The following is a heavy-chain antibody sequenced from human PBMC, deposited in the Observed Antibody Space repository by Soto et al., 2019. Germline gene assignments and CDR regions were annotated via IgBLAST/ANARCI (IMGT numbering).Heavy chain of an antibody. V-gene: IGHV4-30-2*01. CDR3: ARDSYRSPGYFDY. D-gene: IGHD6-13*01. Sequence: SETLSLTCAVSGGSISSGGYSWSWIRQPPGKGLEWIGYIYHSGSTYYNPSLKSRVTISVDRSKNQFSLKLSSVTAADTAVYYCARDSYRSPGYFDYPCQRTFLTVSS. J-gene: IGHJ4*02. CDR2: IYHSGST. CDR1: GGSISSGGYS.